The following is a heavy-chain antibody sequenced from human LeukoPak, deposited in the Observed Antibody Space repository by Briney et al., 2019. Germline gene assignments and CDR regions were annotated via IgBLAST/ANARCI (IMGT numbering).Heavy chain of an antibody. V-gene: IGHV1-69*05. CDR3: ARPADYGDYWFDY. CDR2: IIPIFGTA. D-gene: IGHD4-17*01. CDR1: GGTFRRYS. Sequence: SVKVSCKASGGTFRRYSISWVRQAPGQGLEWMGRIIPIFGTANYAQKFQGRVTITTDESTSTAYMELSSLRAEDTAVYYCARPADYGDYWFDYWGQGTLVTVSS. J-gene: IGHJ4*02.